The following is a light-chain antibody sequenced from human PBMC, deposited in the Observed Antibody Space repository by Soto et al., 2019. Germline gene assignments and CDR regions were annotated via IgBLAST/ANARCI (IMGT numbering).Light chain of an antibody. V-gene: IGKV1-8*01. CDR1: QGISSY. CDR2: AAS. CDR3: QRYYRYPPWT. J-gene: IGKJ1*01. Sequence: AIRMTQSPSSFSASTGDRVTITCRASQGISSYLAWYQQKPGKAPKPLIYAASTLQSGVPSRFSGSGSGTDEPLTLSCLQSEDFATYCCQRYYRYPPWTFGRGTKVEIK.